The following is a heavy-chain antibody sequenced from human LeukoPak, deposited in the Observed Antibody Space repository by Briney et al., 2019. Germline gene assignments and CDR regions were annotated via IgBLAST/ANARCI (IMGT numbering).Heavy chain of an antibody. CDR3: ARFRVHGDYVWNGYFDY. Sequence: SETLSLTCTVSGGSISSGSYYWSWIRQPAGKGLEWIGYIYYSGSTNYNPSLKSRVTISVDTSKNQFSLKLSSVTAADTAVYYCARFRVHGDYVWNGYFDYWGQGTLVTVSS. CDR1: GGSISSGSYY. J-gene: IGHJ4*02. V-gene: IGHV4-61*10. CDR2: IYYSGST. D-gene: IGHD4-17*01.